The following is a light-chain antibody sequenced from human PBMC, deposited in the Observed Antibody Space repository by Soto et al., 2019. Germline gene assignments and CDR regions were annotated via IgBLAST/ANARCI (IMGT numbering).Light chain of an antibody. V-gene: IGLV2-14*01. Sequence: QSALTQPASVSGSPGQSITISCTGTSSDVGGYNYVSWYQQHPGKDPKLMIYEVSNRPSGVSNRFSGSKSGNTASLTISGLQAEDEADYYCSSYTSSSPWVFGGGTKLTVL. CDR1: SSDVGGYNY. CDR3: SSYTSSSPWV. CDR2: EVS. J-gene: IGLJ3*02.